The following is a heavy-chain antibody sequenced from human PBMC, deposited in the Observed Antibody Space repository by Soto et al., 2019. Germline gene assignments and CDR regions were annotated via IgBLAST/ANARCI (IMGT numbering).Heavy chain of an antibody. CDR1: GYTFTSYG. V-gene: IGHV1-18*01. Sequence: ASVKVSCKASGYTFTSYGINWVRRAPGQGLEWMGWISGYNGNTNYAQKLQGRVTMTTETSTNTAYMELRSLRSDDTAVYYCARSGSPTGFWGQGTLVTVSS. CDR2: ISGYNGNT. CDR3: ARSGSPTGF. D-gene: IGHD1-26*01. J-gene: IGHJ4*02.